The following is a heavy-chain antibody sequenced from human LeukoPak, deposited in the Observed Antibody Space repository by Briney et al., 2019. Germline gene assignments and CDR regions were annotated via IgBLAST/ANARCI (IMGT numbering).Heavy chain of an antibody. J-gene: IGHJ3*02. Sequence: GGSLRLSCAASGFTFSSYAMSWVRQAPGKGLEWVSAISGSGGSTYYADSVKGRFTISRDNSKNTLYLQMNSLRAEDTAVYYCAKDRVTIFGVVIPPDALDIWGQGTMVTVSS. CDR3: AKDRVTIFGVVIPPDALDI. CDR1: GFTFSSYA. D-gene: IGHD3-3*01. V-gene: IGHV3-23*01. CDR2: ISGSGGST.